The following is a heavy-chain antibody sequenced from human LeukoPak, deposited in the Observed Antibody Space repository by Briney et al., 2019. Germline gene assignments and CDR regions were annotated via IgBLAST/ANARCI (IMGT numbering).Heavy chain of an antibody. Sequence: PGGSLRLSCAASGFTVSSYEMNWVRQAPGKGLEGVSYISSRGSTISYADSVKGRFTVSRDNAKNSLYLQMNSLRAEDTAVYYCAREGALTVTKDAFDIWGQGTKVTVSS. D-gene: IGHD4-17*01. CDR1: GFTVSSYE. J-gene: IGHJ3*02. CDR2: ISSRGSTI. CDR3: AREGALTVTKDAFDI. V-gene: IGHV3-48*03.